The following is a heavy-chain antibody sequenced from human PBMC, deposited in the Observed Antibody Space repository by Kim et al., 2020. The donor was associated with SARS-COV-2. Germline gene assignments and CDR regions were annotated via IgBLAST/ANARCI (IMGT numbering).Heavy chain of an antibody. Sequence: SVKGRFTITRDNSKNTLYLQMNSLRAEDTAVYYCAKPRGNLIRVAEFDYWGQGTLVTVSA. CDR3: AKPRGNLIRVAEFDY. V-gene: IGHV3-23*01. D-gene: IGHD3-16*01. J-gene: IGHJ4*02.